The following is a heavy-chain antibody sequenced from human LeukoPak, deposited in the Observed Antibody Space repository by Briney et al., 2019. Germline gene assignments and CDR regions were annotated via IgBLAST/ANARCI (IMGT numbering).Heavy chain of an antibody. D-gene: IGHD5/OR15-5a*01. V-gene: IGHV4-38-2*02. J-gene: IGHJ4*02. CDR2: IYHSGIT. Sequence: PSETLSLTCTVSDYPISSGYGYYWGWIRQPPGKGLEWIGNIYHSGITYYNHFNSSLKSRVTISIDTSKNQFSLRLTSVTAADTAVYFCATLVSTRYYFDNWGQGTLVTVSS. CDR1: DYPISSGYGYY. CDR3: ATLVSTRYYFDN.